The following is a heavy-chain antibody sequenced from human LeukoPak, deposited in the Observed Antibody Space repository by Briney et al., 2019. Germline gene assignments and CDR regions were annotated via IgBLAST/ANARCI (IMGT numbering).Heavy chain of an antibody. J-gene: IGHJ4*02. V-gene: IGHV4-59*01. CDR1: GGSISSYY. CDR2: IYYSGST. Sequence: PSETLSLTCTVSGGSISSYYWSWIRQPPGKGLEWIGYIYYSGSTHYNPSLTSRVTISVDTSKNQFSLKLSSVTAADTAVYYCARVGIVVVPAAIPHFDYWGQGTLVTVSS. D-gene: IGHD2-2*01. CDR3: ARVGIVVVPAAIPHFDY.